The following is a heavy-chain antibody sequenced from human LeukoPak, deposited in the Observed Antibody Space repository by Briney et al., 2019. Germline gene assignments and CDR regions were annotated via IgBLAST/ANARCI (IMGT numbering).Heavy chain of an antibody. D-gene: IGHD5-18*01. CDR1: GFTFRSYA. CDR3: AKERGYSSARVDY. J-gene: IGHJ4*02. V-gene: IGHV3-23*01. CDR2: ISGSGAAT. Sequence: GGSLRLSCAASGFTFRSYAMSWVRQAPGKGLEWVSTISGSGAATYYADSVKGRFTISRDNSKNTLYVQMNSLRADDTAVYYCAKERGYSSARVDYWGQGTLVTVSS.